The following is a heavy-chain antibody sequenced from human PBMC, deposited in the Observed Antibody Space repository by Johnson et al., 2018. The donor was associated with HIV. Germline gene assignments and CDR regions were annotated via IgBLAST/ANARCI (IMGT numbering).Heavy chain of an antibody. J-gene: IGHJ3*02. Sequence: QVQLVESGGGVVQPGGSLRLSCVASGFTFSDYHMSWIRQAPGKGLEWVSYISSSGNTIYNADSVKARFTISRDNAKNSLYLQLNSLRAEDTAVYYCARDRGGYYSDSSGLDAFDIWGQGTMVTVSS. V-gene: IGHV3-11*04. D-gene: IGHD3-22*01. CDR1: GFTFSDYH. CDR3: ARDRGGYYSDSSGLDAFDI. CDR2: ISSSGNTI.